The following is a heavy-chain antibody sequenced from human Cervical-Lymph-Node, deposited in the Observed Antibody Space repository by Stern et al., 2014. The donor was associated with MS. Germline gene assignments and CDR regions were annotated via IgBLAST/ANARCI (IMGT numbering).Heavy chain of an antibody. CDR2: ISADSGNT. J-gene: IGHJ4*02. CDR1: GYTFTTYG. Sequence: VQLVQSGTEVKKPGASVLVSCKASGYTFTTYGLTWVRQAPGQGLEWMGWISADSGNTKYAQKFQDRVTMTRDTTTGTAYMEVRSLRSEDTAVYYCARDKMHAFDYWGQGTQVTVPS. CDR3: ARDKMHAFDY. V-gene: IGHV1-18*01. D-gene: IGHD2-8*01.